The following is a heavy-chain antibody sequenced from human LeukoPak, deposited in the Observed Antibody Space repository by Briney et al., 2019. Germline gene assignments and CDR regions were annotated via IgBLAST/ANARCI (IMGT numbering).Heavy chain of an antibody. J-gene: IGHJ5*02. CDR3: ARGTVADLTNWFDP. CDR1: GFTFSSYG. CDR2: IRYDGSNK. D-gene: IGHD6-19*01. Sequence: GSLRLSCAASGFTFSSYGMHWVRQAPGKGLEWVAFIRYDGSNKYYADSVKGRFTISRGNSKNTLYLQMNSLRAEDTAVYYCARGTVADLTNWFDPWGQGTLVTVSS. V-gene: IGHV3-30*02.